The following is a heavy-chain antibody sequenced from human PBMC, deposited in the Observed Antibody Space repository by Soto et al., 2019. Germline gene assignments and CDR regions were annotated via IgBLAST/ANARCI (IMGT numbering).Heavy chain of an antibody. CDR3: ARVFYGSGHHFDY. Sequence: TLSLTCTVSGGSISSGGYYWSWIRQHPGKGLEWIGYIYYSGSTYYNPSLKSRVTISVDTSKNQFSLKLSSVTAADTAVYYCARVFYGSGHHFDYWGQGTLVTVSS. CDR1: GGSISSGGYY. CDR2: IYYSGST. J-gene: IGHJ4*02. D-gene: IGHD3-10*01. V-gene: IGHV4-31*03.